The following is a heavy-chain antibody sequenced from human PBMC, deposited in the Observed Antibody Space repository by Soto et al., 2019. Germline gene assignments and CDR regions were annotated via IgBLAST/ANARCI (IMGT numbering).Heavy chain of an antibody. CDR3: ARDLAPQIYSSPNFDY. V-gene: IGHV6-1*01. Sequence: SQTLSLTCAISGDSVSSNSAAWNWIRQSPSRGLEWLGRTYYRSKWYNDYAVSVKSRITINPDTSKNQFSLQLNSVTPEDTAVYYCARDLAPQIYSSPNFDYWGQGTLVTVSS. CDR1: GDSVSSNSAA. D-gene: IGHD6-19*01. J-gene: IGHJ4*02. CDR2: TYYRSKWYN.